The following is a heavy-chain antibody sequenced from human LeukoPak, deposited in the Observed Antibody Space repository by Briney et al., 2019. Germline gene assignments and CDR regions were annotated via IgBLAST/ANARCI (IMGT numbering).Heavy chain of an antibody. Sequence: ASVKVSCKASGYTFTSYYMHWVRQAPGQGLEWMGIINPSGGSTSYAQKFQGRVTMTRDMSTRTVYMELSSLRSEDTAVYYCARAGYYDSSSYYFLVYWGQGTLVTVSS. V-gene: IGHV1-46*01. CDR3: ARAGYYDSSSYYFLVY. D-gene: IGHD3-22*01. CDR1: GYTFTSYY. CDR2: INPSGGST. J-gene: IGHJ4*02.